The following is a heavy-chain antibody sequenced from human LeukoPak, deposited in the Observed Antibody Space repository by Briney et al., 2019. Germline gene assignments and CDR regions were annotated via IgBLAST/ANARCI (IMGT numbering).Heavy chain of an antibody. CDR2: ISYDGSNK. CDR3: AKHRVVVTAPLYYYGMDV. CDR1: GFTFSSYG. J-gene: IGHJ6*02. V-gene: IGHV3-30*18. Sequence: GGSLRLSCAASGFTFSSYGMHWVRQAPGKGLEWVAVISYDGSNKYYADSAKGRFTISRDNSKNTLYLQMNSLRAEDTAVYYCAKHRVVVTAPLYYYGMDVWGQGTTVTVSS. D-gene: IGHD2-21*02.